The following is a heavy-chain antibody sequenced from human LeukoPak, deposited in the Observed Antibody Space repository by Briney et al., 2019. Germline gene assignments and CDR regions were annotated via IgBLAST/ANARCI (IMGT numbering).Heavy chain of an antibody. CDR1: GFTFSSYE. D-gene: IGHD3-10*01. Sequence: PGGSLRLSCAASGFTFSSYEMNWVRQAPGKGLEWISYIGSGGSTIYNADSVKGRFTISRDNAKNSLYLQMNSLRAEDTAVYYCARINIRWFDAWGQGTLVTVSS. J-gene: IGHJ5*02. CDR3: ARINIRWFDA. CDR2: IGSGGSTI. V-gene: IGHV3-48*03.